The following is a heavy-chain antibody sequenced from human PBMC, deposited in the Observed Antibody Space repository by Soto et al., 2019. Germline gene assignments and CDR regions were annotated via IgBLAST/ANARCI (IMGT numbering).Heavy chain of an antibody. CDR3: ARGYCSGGSCYSYYYYGMDV. CDR2: IGTAGDT. Sequence: VGSLRLSCAASGFTFSSYDMHWVRQATGKGLEWVSAIGTAGDTYYPGSVKGRFTISRENAKNSLYLQMNSLRAGDTAVYYCARGYCSGGSCYSYYYYGMDVWGQGT. J-gene: IGHJ6*02. V-gene: IGHV3-13*04. D-gene: IGHD2-15*01. CDR1: GFTFSSYD.